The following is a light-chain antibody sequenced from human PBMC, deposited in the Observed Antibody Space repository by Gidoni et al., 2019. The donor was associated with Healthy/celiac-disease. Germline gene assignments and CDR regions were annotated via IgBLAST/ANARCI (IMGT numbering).Light chain of an antibody. J-gene: IGKJ2*03. CDR2: DAS. Sequence: EIVLTQSPATLSLSPGERATLSCRASQSVSSYLAWYQQKPGQAPRLLIYDASNRATGIPARFSGSGSGTDFTLTISSLKSEDFAVYYCQQRSNWYSFGQGTKLEIK. V-gene: IGKV3-11*01. CDR1: QSVSSY. CDR3: QQRSNWYS.